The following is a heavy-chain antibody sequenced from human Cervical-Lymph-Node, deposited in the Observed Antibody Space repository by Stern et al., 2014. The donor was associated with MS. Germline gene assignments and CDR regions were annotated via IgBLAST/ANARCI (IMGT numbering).Heavy chain of an antibody. CDR1: AFTFSSYS. J-gene: IGHJ4*02. V-gene: IGHV3-21*01. Sequence: EQLVESGGGLVKPGGSLRLSCAASAFTFSSYSMNWVRQAPGKGLEWVASISSDSSYIYHADSVKGRFTISRDNAKNSLYLQMNSLRAEDTAVYYCARRGFGEPFDYWGQGTLITVSS. CDR2: ISSDSSYI. D-gene: IGHD3-10*01. CDR3: ARRGFGEPFDY.